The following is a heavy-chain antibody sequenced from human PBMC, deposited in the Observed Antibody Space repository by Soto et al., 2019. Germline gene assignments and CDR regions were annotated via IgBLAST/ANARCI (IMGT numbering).Heavy chain of an antibody. J-gene: IGHJ4*02. CDR2: IGDSGGAI. CDR3: AREGASGSHLPGGIDY. CDR1: GFTFGDYY. V-gene: IGHV3-11*01. D-gene: IGHD3-10*01. Sequence: QVLLEESGGGLVKPGGSLRLSCAASGFTFGDYYMIWIRQAPGKGLDWVAYIGDSGGAIFYADSVKGRFTISRDNAKNSLYLEMNSLRVEDTALYYCAREGASGSHLPGGIDYWGQGSLVSVSS.